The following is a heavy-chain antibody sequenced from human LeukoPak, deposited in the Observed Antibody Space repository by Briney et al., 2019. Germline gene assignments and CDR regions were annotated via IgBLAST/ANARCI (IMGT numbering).Heavy chain of an antibody. CDR3: VRQFWA. CDR1: GFTFSSYS. CDR2: ISSSSSTI. J-gene: IGHJ5*02. V-gene: IGHV3-48*01. Sequence: GGSLRLSCAASGFTFSSYSMNWVRQAPGKGLEWVSYISSSSSTIYYADSVKGRFTISRDIPKNTLYLQMNGLRVEDTAVYYCVRQFWAWGQGTLVTVSS. D-gene: IGHD3-16*01.